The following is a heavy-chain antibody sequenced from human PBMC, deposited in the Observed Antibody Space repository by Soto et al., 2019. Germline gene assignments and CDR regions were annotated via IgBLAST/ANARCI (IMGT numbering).Heavy chain of an antibody. Sequence: GGSLRLSCAASGFTFSSYAMSWVRQAPGKGLDWVSAIGGAGGSTYYADSVKGRFTISRDNSKNTLYLQMNSLRAEDTAVYYCAKIRLVGATTSAFDIWGQGTMVTVSS. D-gene: IGHD1-26*01. CDR2: IGGAGGST. CDR1: GFTFSSYA. J-gene: IGHJ3*02. CDR3: AKIRLVGATTSAFDI. V-gene: IGHV3-23*01.